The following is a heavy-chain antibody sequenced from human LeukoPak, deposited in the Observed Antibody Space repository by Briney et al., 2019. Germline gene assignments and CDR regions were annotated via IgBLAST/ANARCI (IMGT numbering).Heavy chain of an antibody. Sequence: SETLSLTCTVSGGSISSYYWSWIRQPPGKGLEWIGYIYYSGSTNYNPSLKSRVTISVDTSKNQFSLKLSSVTAADTAVYYCATTGYSSSWYIYWGQGTLVTVSS. D-gene: IGHD6-13*01. V-gene: IGHV4-59*08. CDR1: GGSISSYY. CDR2: IYYSGST. CDR3: ATTGYSSSWYIY. J-gene: IGHJ4*02.